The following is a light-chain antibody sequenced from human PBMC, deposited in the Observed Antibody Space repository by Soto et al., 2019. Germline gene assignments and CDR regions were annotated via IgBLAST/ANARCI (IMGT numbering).Light chain of an antibody. Sequence: QSVLTQAASVSGCPGQSITISCTGTSSDVGGYNYVCWYKQHPGKAPQLMIYEVTNRPSGVSDRFSGSKSGNTASLTISGLQAEDEADYYCSSYTSSSTLYVFGTGTKVTVL. CDR2: EVT. V-gene: IGLV2-14*01. CDR1: SSDVGGYNY. CDR3: SSYTSSSTLYV. J-gene: IGLJ1*01.